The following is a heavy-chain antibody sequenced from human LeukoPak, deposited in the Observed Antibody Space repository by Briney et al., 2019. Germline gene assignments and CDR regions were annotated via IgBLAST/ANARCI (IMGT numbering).Heavy chain of an antibody. CDR2: ISCSGGGT. D-gene: IGHD6-19*01. J-gene: IGHJ4*02. CDR1: GFTFSSYA. V-gene: IGHV3-23*01. CDR3: AKDNRGVEQWLVPRNDY. Sequence: PGGSLRLSCAASGFTFSSYAMSWVRQAPGKGLEWVSAISCSGGGTYYADSVKGRFTISRDNSKNTLYLQMDSLGAEDTAVYYCAKDNRGVEQWLVPRNDYWGQGTLVTVSS.